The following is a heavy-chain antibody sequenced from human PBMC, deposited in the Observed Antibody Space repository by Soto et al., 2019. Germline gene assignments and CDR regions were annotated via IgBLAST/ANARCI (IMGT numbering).Heavy chain of an antibody. J-gene: IGHJ6*02. Sequence: AASVKVSCKVSGYTLTELSMHWVRQAPGKGLEWMGGFDPEDGETIYAQKFQGRVTMTEDTSTDTAYMELSSLRSEDTAVYYCATDLGIAACPVSYHYYGMDVCSQGSTVTISS. CDR3: ATDLGIAACPVSYHYYGMDV. CDR1: GYTLTELS. CDR2: FDPEDGET. V-gene: IGHV1-24*01. D-gene: IGHD6-6*01.